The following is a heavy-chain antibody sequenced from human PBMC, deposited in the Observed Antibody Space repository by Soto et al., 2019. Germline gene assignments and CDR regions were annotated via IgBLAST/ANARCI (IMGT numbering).Heavy chain of an antibody. CDR2: IYYSGST. V-gene: IGHV4-31*03. J-gene: IGHJ4*02. D-gene: IGHD6-19*01. CDR3: ATSPPVARRSYFSFDY. Sequence: SETLSLTCTVSGGSISSGGYYWSWIRQHPGKGLEWIGYIYYSGSTYYNPSLKSRVTISVDTSKNQFSLKLSSVTAAATAVYYCATSPPVARRSYFSFDYWGQGTLVTVSS. CDR1: GGSISSGGYY.